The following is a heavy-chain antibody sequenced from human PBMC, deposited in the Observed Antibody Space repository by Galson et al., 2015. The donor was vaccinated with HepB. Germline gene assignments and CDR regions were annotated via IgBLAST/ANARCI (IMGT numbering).Heavy chain of an antibody. D-gene: IGHD2-8*01. CDR3: AREDTQGYCTNGVCRIDAFDI. CDR2: IKQDGSEK. V-gene: IGHV3-7*03. Sequence: SLRLSCAASGFTFSSYWMSWVRQAPGKGLEWVANIKQDGSEKYYVDSVKGRFTISRDNAKNSLYLQMNSLRAEDTAVYYCAREDTQGYCTNGVCRIDAFDIWGQGTMVTVSS. CDR1: GFTFSSYW. J-gene: IGHJ3*02.